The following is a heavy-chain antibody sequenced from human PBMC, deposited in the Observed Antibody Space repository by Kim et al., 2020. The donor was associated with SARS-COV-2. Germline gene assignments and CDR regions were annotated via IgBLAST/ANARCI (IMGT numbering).Heavy chain of an antibody. CDR2: MTYDGSKK. Sequence: GGSLRLSCAASGCTFSSYGMHWVRQAPGKGLEWVALMTYDGSKKVYGDSVKGRFTISRDNSKTILYLEMNSLTGEDTVVYYRAKDFLELRTHHYYFYGM. CDR1: GCTFSSYG. J-gene: IGHJ6*01. V-gene: IGHV3-30*18. D-gene: IGHD1-7*01. CDR3: AKDFLELRTHHYYFYGM.